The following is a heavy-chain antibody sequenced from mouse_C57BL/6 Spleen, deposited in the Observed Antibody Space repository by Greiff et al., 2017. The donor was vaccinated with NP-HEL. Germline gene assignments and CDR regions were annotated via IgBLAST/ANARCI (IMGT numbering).Heavy chain of an antibody. J-gene: IGHJ2*01. D-gene: IGHD1-1*01. CDR2: ISYDGSN. CDR1: GYSITSGYY. V-gene: IGHV3-6*01. CDR3: AREGVYYYGSSPYYFDY. Sequence: EVKLQESGPGLVKPSQSLSLTCSVTGYSITSGYYWNWIRQFPGNKLEWMGYISYDGSNNYNPSLKNRISITRDTSKNQFFLKLNSVTTEDTATYYCAREGVYYYGSSPYYFDYWGQGTTLTVSS.